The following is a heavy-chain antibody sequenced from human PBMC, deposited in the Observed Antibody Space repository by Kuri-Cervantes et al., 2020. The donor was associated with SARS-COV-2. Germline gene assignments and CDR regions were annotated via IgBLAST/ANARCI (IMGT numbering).Heavy chain of an antibody. J-gene: IGHJ6*02. CDR3: ARHLWSDGMDV. CDR1: GGSISSSSYY. CDR2: IYYSGST. Sequence: SETLSLTCTVSGGSISSSSYYWRWLRQPPGKGLVWNGCIYYSGSTYYYPSLKSRVSISVDTSQTQFSLKLSSVAAADTAVYYCARHLWSDGMDVWGQGTTVTVSS. V-gene: IGHV4-39*01. D-gene: IGHD2-8*02.